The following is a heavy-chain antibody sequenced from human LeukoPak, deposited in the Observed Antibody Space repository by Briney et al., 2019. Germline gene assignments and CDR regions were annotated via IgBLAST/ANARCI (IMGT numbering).Heavy chain of an antibody. V-gene: IGHV3-48*01. CDR2: ISSSSSTI. CDR1: GFTFSSYS. CDR3: ARVANYDYVWGSYPTAGVDY. D-gene: IGHD3-16*01. Sequence: GGSLRLSCAASGFTFSSYSMNWVRQAPGKGLEWVSYISSSSSTIYYADSVKGRFTISRDNAKNSLYLQMNSLRAEDTAVYYRARVANYDYVWGSYPTAGVDYWGQGTLVTVSS. J-gene: IGHJ4*02.